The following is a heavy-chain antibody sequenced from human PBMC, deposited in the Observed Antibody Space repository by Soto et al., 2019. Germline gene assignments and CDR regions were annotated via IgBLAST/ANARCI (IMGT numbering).Heavy chain of an antibody. CDR3: ARFPDYDFWSGYYYYNYYGMDV. CDR1: GFTFSSYS. CDR2: ISSSSSYI. D-gene: IGHD3-3*01. J-gene: IGHJ6*02. V-gene: IGHV3-21*01. Sequence: GGSLRLSCAASGFTFSSYSMNWVRQAPGKGLEWVPSISSSSSYIYYADSVKGRFTISRDNAKNSLYLQMNSLRAEDTAVYYCARFPDYDFWSGYYYYNYYGMDVWGQGTTVTVSS.